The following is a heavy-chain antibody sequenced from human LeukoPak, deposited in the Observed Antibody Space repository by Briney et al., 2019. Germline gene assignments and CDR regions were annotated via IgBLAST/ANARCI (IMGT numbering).Heavy chain of an antibody. Sequence: WASVKVSFKASGYAFTGYYMHWVRQAPGQGLEWMGWINPNSGGTNYAQKFQGWVTMTRDTSISTAYMELSRLRSDDTAVYYCARVNPYGYYGMDVWGQGTTVTVSS. CDR3: ARVNPYGYYGMDV. V-gene: IGHV1-2*04. J-gene: IGHJ6*02. CDR2: INPNSGGT. D-gene: IGHD4-17*01. CDR1: GYAFTGYY.